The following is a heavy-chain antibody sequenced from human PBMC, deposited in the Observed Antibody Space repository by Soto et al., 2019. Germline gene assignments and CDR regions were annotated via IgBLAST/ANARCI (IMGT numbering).Heavy chain of an antibody. V-gene: IGHV3-21*01. CDR2: ISGSSSNV. CDR3: AKDPNYDFWSGYSGSGWFDP. Sequence: GGSLRLSCAASGFTFSSYSMNWVRQTPGKGLEWVSSISGSSSNVYYADSVKGRFTISRDNAKNSLYLQMNSLRAEETAVYYCAKDPNYDFWSGYSGSGWFDPWGQGTLVTVS. CDR1: GFTFSSYS. D-gene: IGHD3-3*01. J-gene: IGHJ5*02.